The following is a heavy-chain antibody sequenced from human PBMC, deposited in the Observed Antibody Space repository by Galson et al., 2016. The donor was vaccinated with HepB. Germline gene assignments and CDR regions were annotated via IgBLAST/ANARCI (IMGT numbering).Heavy chain of an antibody. CDR2: ISNDGGTQ. J-gene: IGHJ3*01. Sequence: SLRLSCAASGFSFRFNAMHWVRQAPGKGLEWVAVISNDGGTQYYVDSVRGRFTISRDNSKNTLYLQMNSLSDEDTAMYYCARGTDIWTGYSDHFSAAFDVWGQGTMVTVSS. V-gene: IGHV3-30-3*01. CDR1: GFSFRFNA. CDR3: ARGTDIWTGYSDHFSAAFDV. D-gene: IGHD3-9*01.